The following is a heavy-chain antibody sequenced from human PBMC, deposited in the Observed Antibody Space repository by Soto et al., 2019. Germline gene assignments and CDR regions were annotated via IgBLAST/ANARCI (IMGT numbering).Heavy chain of an antibody. V-gene: IGHV4-39*01. CDR3: ANSYGDYVAY. D-gene: IGHD4-17*01. J-gene: IGHJ4*02. Sequence: QLQLQESGPGLVKPSETLSLTCTVSGGSISSSTYYWGWIRQPPGKGLEWIGSIYDSGSTYYNPSLKSRVTIAVDTSKNQFSLTLSSVTAADTAVYYCANSYGDYVAYWGQGTLVTVSS. CDR1: GGSISSSTYY. CDR2: IYDSGST.